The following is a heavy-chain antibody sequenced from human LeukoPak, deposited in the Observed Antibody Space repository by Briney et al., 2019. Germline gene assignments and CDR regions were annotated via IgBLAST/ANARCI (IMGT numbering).Heavy chain of an antibody. D-gene: IGHD6-13*01. CDR2: ITSGSGSNV. CDR3: ARHGSWSFDY. CDR1: GFTFSSHA. V-gene: IGHV3-23*01. J-gene: IGHJ4*02. Sequence: GGSLRLSCAASGFTFSSHAMSWVRQAPGKGLEWVSAITSGSGSNVYYTDSLKGRFTISRDNSKNTLYLQMNSLRAEDTAVCYCARHGSWSFDYWGQGTLVTVSA.